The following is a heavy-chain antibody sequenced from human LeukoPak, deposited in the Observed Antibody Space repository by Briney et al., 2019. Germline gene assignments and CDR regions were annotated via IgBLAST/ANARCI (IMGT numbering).Heavy chain of an antibody. CDR3: ARHAYYYDRSGSYEAFDI. V-gene: IGHV4-59*08. Sequence: SETLSLTCTVSGGSISRYYWSWIRQPPGKGLEWIGSMYYSGSTNYKPTLKSRVTISVDTSKHQFSLKLSSVTAADTAVYYCARHAYYYDRSGSYEAFDIWGQGTMVTVSS. D-gene: IGHD3-22*01. CDR2: MYYSGST. CDR1: GGSISRYY. J-gene: IGHJ3*02.